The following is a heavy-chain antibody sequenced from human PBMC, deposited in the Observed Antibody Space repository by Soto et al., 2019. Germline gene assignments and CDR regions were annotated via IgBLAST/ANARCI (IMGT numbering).Heavy chain of an antibody. D-gene: IGHD3-9*01. CDR1: GGSFSGYY. Sequence: QVQLQQWGAGLLKPSETLSLTCAVYGGSFSGYYWSWIRQPPGKGLEWMGEINHSGSTNYNPSLKRRVTMSVDTSNNQFSLKLSSVTAADTAVYYCARATYYDILTASPQPDMDVWGQGTTVTVSS. CDR3: ARATYYDILTASPQPDMDV. V-gene: IGHV4-34*01. J-gene: IGHJ6*02. CDR2: INHSGST.